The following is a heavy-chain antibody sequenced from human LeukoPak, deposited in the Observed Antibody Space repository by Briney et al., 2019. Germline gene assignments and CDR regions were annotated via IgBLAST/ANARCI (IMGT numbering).Heavy chain of an antibody. Sequence: GASVKVSCKASGYTFINHWMHWVRQAPGQGLEWMGWINPNSGGTNYAQKFQGRVTMTRDTSISTAYMELSRLRSDDTAVYYCARDGSGSYYNSNWFDPWGQGTLVTVSS. V-gene: IGHV1-2*02. D-gene: IGHD3-10*01. CDR3: ARDGSGSYYNSNWFDP. CDR1: GYTFINHW. J-gene: IGHJ5*02. CDR2: INPNSGGT.